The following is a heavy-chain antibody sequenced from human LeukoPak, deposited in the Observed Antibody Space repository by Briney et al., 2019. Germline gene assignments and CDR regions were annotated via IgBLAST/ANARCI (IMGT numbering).Heavy chain of an antibody. CDR2: ISRSSSYI. CDR1: GFTFSTYS. Sequence: GGSLRLSCAASGFTFSTYSMNWVRQAPGKGLEWVSSISRSSSYIYYADSLKGRFTISRDNAKNTLYLQMNSLRAEDTAVYYCARKGYSSSSGAFDIWGQGTMVTVSS. D-gene: IGHD6-6*01. J-gene: IGHJ3*02. CDR3: ARKGYSSSSGAFDI. V-gene: IGHV3-21*01.